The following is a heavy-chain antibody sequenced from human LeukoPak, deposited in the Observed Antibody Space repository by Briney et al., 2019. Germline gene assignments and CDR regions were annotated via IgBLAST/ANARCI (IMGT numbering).Heavy chain of an antibody. CDR1: GYTFSTYG. CDR2: ISTSNGDT. D-gene: IGHD3-16*01. CDR3: AREGLGELTIDY. Sequence: ASVKVSCKASGYTFSTYGISWVRQAPGQGLEWMGWISTSNGDTKYAQKLQGRVTMTTDTSTSTAYMELRNLRSDDTAVYYCAREGLGELTIDYWGQGTLVTVSS. J-gene: IGHJ4*02. V-gene: IGHV1-18*01.